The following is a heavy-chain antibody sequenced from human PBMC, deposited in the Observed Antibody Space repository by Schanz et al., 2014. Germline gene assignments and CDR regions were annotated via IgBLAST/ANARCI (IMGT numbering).Heavy chain of an antibody. Sequence: QVQLVQSGAEVRKPGSSVKVSCKASGYTFTSDSMHWVRQAPGQGLEWMGIVNPSVRGTHFAREFQGRITLTTDTATSTAYMELRSLRSDDTALYYCATMWAYCTITTCHTLEPFDAWGQGTMVTVSS. CDR2: VNPSVRGT. V-gene: IGHV1-46*01. D-gene: IGHD2-2*01. J-gene: IGHJ3*01. CDR3: ATMWAYCTITTCHTLEPFDA. CDR1: GYTFTSDS.